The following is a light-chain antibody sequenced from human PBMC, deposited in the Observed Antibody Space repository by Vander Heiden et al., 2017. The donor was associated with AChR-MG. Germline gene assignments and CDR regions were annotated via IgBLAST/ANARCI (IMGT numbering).Light chain of an antibody. CDR3: QQYYSTLWT. CDR2: WAS. V-gene: IGKV4-1*01. CDR1: QSVLYSSNNNNY. J-gene: IGKJ1*01. Sequence: DIVMTQSLVSLAVSLGERATINRKSSQSVLYSSNNNNYLAWYQQKPGQPPKLLIYWASTRKSGVPDRFSGSGSGTDFTLTISSLQAEDVAVYYCQQYYSTLWTFGQGTKVEIK.